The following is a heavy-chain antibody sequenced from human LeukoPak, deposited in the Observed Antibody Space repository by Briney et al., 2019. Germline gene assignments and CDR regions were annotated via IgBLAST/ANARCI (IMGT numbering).Heavy chain of an antibody. CDR1: GFTFSNYA. CDR3: AKGSGSGWYGWFAP. J-gene: IGHJ5*02. Sequence: GGSLRLSCAASGFTFSNYAMSWVRQAPGKGLEWVSSIDASGGATYYADSVKGRFTISRDNSKNTFYLQMNSLRAEDTAVYSCAKGSGSGWYGWFAPWGQGTLVTVSS. D-gene: IGHD6-19*01. V-gene: IGHV3-23*01. CDR2: IDASGGAT.